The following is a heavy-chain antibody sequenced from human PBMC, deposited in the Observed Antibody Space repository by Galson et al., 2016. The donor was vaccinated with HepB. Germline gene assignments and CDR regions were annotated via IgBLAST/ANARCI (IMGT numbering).Heavy chain of an antibody. CDR1: SGSVSSGGYY. J-gene: IGHJ4*02. Sequence: SETLSLTCTVSSGSVSSGGYYWSWIRQPPGKGLEWIGYIHNSGSTNYNPSLKSRVTISIDTSKNQFFLKLTSVTAADTALYYCARGYCSSTSCYKNFDYWGQGTLVTVSS. V-gene: IGHV4-61*08. D-gene: IGHD2-2*02. CDR2: IHNSGST. CDR3: ARGYCSSTSCYKNFDY.